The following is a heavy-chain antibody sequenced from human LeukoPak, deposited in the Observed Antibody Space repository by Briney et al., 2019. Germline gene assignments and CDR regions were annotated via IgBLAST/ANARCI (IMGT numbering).Heavy chain of an antibody. CDR3: AREGLGELTLDY. D-gene: IGHD3-16*01. J-gene: IGHJ4*02. V-gene: IGHV1-18*01. Sequence: ASVKVSCTASGFTFTSYDINWVRQAPGQGLEWMGWISTYNGDTNYAQKLQGRVTMTTDTSTNTAYMELRSLRSDDTAVYYCAREGLGELTLDYWGQGTLVTVSS. CDR1: GFTFTSYD. CDR2: ISTYNGDT.